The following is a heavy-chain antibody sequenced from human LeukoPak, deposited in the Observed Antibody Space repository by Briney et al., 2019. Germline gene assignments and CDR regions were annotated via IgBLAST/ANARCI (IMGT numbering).Heavy chain of an antibody. J-gene: IGHJ4*02. V-gene: IGHV3-48*03. Sequence: GGSLRLSCAACVFTFSSYEMNWVRQAPGKGLEWVSYISSSCSTIYYADSVKGRFTISRDNAKNSLYLQMNSLRAEDTALYYCASGGIYYGAAFDFWGQGTLVTVSS. D-gene: IGHD1-26*01. CDR3: ASGGIYYGAAFDF. CDR2: ISSSCSTI. CDR1: VFTFSSYE.